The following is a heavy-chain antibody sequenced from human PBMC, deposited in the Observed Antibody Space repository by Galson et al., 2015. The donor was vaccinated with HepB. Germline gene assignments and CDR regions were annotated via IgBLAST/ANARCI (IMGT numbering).Heavy chain of an antibody. Sequence: SLRLSCAASGFRLSSYSMNWVRQAPGKGLEWVSSIHSSGFYKYYAASVKGRFTISRDNARNSLYLQMSSLRVEDTAVYYCARENGRQLPLDHWGQGTLVTVSS. CDR2: IHSSGFYK. D-gene: IGHD2-2*01. J-gene: IGHJ4*02. CDR1: GFRLSSYS. V-gene: IGHV3-21*01. CDR3: ARENGRQLPLDH.